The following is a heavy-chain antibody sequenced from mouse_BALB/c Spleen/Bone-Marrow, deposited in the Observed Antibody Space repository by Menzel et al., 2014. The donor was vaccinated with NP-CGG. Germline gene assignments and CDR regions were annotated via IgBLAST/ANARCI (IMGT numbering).Heavy chain of an antibody. J-gene: IGHJ2*01. V-gene: IGHV5-4*02. CDR2: ISDGGSYT. CDR1: GFTFSDYY. CDR3: ARVSYDYFDY. Sequence: EVQLQQSGGGLVKPGGSLKLSCAASGFTFSDYYMYWVRQTPEKRLEWVATISDGGSYTYYPDSVKGRFTISRDNAKNNPYLQMSSLKSEDTAMYYCARVSYDYFDYWGQGTTLTVSS. D-gene: IGHD2-4*01.